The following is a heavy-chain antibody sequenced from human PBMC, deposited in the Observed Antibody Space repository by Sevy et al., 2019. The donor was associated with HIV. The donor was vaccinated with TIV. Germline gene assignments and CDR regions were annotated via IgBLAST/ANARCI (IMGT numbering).Heavy chain of an antibody. J-gene: IGHJ4*02. D-gene: IGHD3-22*01. CDR3: ASQYHYESSGYWFDY. CDR1: GGSISSGSYY. CDR2: IYISGST. V-gene: IGHV4-61*02. Sequence: SETLSLTCTVSGGSISSGSYYWSWIRQPAGKGLEWIGRIYISGSTNYNPSLKSRVTISVDTSKNQFSLKLSSVTAADKAVYYCASQYHYESSGYWFDYWGQGTLVTVSS.